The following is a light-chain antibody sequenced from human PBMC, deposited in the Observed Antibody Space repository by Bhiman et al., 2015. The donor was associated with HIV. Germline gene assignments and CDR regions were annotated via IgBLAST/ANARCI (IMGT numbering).Light chain of an antibody. J-gene: IGLJ2*01. CDR2: AVT. CDR1: SSDVGDYNY. V-gene: IGLV2-11*01. Sequence: QSALTQPRSVSGSPGQSVTISCTGTSSDVGDYNYVSWYQQHPGKAPKLIVYAVTQRPSGVPDRFSGSNSGNTATLTISGTQAMDEADYYCQAWDSSTVVFGGGTKLTVL. CDR3: QAWDSSTVV.